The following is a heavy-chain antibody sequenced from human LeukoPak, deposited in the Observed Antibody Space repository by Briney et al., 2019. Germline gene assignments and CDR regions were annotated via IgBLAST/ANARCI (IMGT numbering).Heavy chain of an antibody. CDR3: ARDPQQLVRPWFDY. V-gene: IGHV3-30*03. CDR1: GFTFSSYG. D-gene: IGHD6-13*01. Sequence: GGFLRLSCAASGFTFSSYGMHWVRQAPGKGLEWVAVISFDGSNKYYADSVKGRFTISRDNSKNTLYLQMNSLRAEDTAVYYCARDPQQLVRPWFDYWGQGTLVTVSS. CDR2: ISFDGSNK. J-gene: IGHJ4*02.